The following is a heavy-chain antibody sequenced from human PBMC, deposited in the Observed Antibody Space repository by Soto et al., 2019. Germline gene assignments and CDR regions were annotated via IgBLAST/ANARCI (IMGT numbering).Heavy chain of an antibody. V-gene: IGHV1-24*01. D-gene: IGHD2-15*01. Sequence: SVKVSCKASGGTFSSYTISWVRQAPGKGLEWMGGFDPEDGETIYAQKFQGRVTMTEDTSTDTAYMELSSLRSEDTAVYYCATDSGSDGGNLRRYYYGMDVWGQGTTVTVSS. CDR1: GGTFSSYT. J-gene: IGHJ6*02. CDR3: ATDSGSDGGNLRRYYYGMDV. CDR2: FDPEDGET.